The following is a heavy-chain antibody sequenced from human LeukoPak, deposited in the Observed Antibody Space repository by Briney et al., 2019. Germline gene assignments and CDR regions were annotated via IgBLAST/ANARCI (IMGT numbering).Heavy chain of an antibody. CDR3: VREDPSEYGSIDY. CDR1: GFTFSSYS. J-gene: IGHJ4*02. CDR2: ISTSGSTI. Sequence: PGGSLRLSCAASGFTFSSYSMNWVRQAPGKGLEWVSYISTSGSTIKYADSVKGRFTISRDNAKNSLYVQMNSLRDEVTAVYYCVREDPSEYGSIDYWGQGTLVTVSS. D-gene: IGHD3-10*01. V-gene: IGHV3-48*02.